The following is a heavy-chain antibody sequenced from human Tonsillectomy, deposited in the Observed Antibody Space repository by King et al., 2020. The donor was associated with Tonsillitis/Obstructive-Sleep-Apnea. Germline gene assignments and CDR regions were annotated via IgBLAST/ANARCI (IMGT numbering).Heavy chain of an antibody. CDR3: ARGVPAAMEGYYYYYMDV. D-gene: IGHD2-2*01. J-gene: IGHJ6*03. CDR2: INHIGST. V-gene: IGHV4-34*01. Sequence: VQLQQWGAGLLKPSETLSLTCAVYGGSFSGYYWNWIRQPPGKGLEWIGEINHIGSTNYNPSLKSRVTISVDTSKNQFSLKLNSVTAADTAVYYCARGVPAAMEGYYYYYMDVWGKGPRSPSP. CDR1: GGSFSGYY.